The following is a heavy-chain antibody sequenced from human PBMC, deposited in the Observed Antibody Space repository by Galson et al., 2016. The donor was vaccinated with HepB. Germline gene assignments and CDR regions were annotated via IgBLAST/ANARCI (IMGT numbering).Heavy chain of an antibody. CDR3: ASALGIHDYYGMDV. V-gene: IGHV3-48*02. D-gene: IGHD5-18*01. J-gene: IGHJ6*02. Sequence: SLRLSCAASRFTFSSYSMNWVRQAPGRGLAWVSYISRSSSTIYYADSVKGRFTISRDNAKNSLYLQMHSLRDEDTAVYYCASALGIHDYYGMDVWGQGTTVTVSS. CDR1: RFTFSSYS. CDR2: ISRSSSTI.